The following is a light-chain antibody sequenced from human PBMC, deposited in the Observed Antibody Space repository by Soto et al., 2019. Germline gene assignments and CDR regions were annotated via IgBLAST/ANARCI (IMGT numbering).Light chain of an antibody. V-gene: IGLV2-8*01. J-gene: IGLJ1*01. Sequence: QSVLTQPPSASGSPGQSVTISCTGTSSDVGGYNYVSWYQQHPGKAPQLMIYEVSKRPSGVPDRFSGSKSGNTASLTVSGLQAEDEADYYCSSYAGSHNYVIGTGTKGTVL. CDR3: SSYAGSHNYV. CDR1: SSDVGGYNY. CDR2: EVS.